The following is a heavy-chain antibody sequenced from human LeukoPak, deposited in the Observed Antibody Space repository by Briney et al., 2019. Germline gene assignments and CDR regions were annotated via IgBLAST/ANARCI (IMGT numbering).Heavy chain of an antibody. D-gene: IGHD6-19*01. CDR1: GFTFSSYA. Sequence: GGSLRLSCAASGFTFSSYAMHWVRQAPGKGLEWVAVISYDGSNKYYADSVKGRFTISRDNSKNTLYLQMNSLRAEDTAVYYCPLAAGPYYYYGMDVWGQGTTVTVSS. CDR2: ISYDGSNK. J-gene: IGHJ6*02. V-gene: IGHV3-30-3*01. CDR3: PLAAGPYYYYGMDV.